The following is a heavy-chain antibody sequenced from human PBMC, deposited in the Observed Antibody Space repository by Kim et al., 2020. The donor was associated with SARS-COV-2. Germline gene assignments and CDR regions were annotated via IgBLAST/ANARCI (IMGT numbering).Heavy chain of an antibody. J-gene: IGHJ3*02. CDR3: AADAFDI. CDR2: IFGTA. Sequence: IFGTANYAQKVQGRVTITADESTSTAYMELSSLRSEDTAVYYCAADAFDIWGQGTMVTVSS. V-gene: IGHV1-69*01.